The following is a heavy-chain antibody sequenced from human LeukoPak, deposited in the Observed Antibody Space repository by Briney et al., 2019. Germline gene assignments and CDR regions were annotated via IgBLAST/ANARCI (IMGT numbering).Heavy chain of an antibody. V-gene: IGHV3-66*01. Sequence: GGSLRLSCAASGFTVSSNYMSWVRQAPGKGLEWVSVIYSGGSTYYADSVKGRFTISRDNSKNTLYLQMNSLRAEDTAVYYCARASGWYRPPLDYWGQGTLVTVSS. CDR3: ARASGWYRPPLDY. J-gene: IGHJ4*02. CDR1: GFTVSSNY. D-gene: IGHD6-19*01. CDR2: IYSGGST.